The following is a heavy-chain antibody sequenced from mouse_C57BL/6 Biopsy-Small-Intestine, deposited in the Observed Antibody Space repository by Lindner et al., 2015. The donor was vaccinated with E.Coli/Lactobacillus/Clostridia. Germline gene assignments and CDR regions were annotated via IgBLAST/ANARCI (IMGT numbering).Heavy chain of an antibody. V-gene: IGHV14-2*01. CDR2: IDPEDGET. Sequence: VQLQESGAELVKPGASAKLSCTASGFNIKDYYMHWVKQRTEQGLEWIGRIDPEDGETKYAPKFQGKATITADTSSNTAYLQLSSLTSEDTAVYYCARYDGYYEGAYWGQGTLVTVSA. CDR1: GFNIKDYY. CDR3: ARYDGYYEGAY. D-gene: IGHD2-3*01. J-gene: IGHJ3*01.